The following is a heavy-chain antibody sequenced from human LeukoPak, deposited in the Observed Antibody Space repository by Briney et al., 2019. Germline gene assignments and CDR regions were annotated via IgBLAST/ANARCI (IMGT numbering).Heavy chain of an antibody. CDR2: IYYSGST. J-gene: IGHJ6*02. V-gene: IGHV4-59*01. D-gene: IGHD2-15*01. CDR3: AKDSQERGYCSSGSCYSNYYYGMDV. Sequence: SETLSLTCTVSGGSISSYYWSWIRQPPGKGLEWIGYIYYSGSTNYNPSLKSRVTISVDTSKNQFSLKLSSVTAADTAVYYCAKDSQERGYCSSGSCYSNYYYGMDVWGQGTTVTVSS. CDR1: GGSISSYY.